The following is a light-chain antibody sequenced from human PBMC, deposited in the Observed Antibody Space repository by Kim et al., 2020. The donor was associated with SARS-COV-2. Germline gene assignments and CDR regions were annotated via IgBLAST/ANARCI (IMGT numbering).Light chain of an antibody. CDR2: YDN. J-gene: IGLJ3*02. Sequence: SYELTQPPSVSVAPGKTARITCDGNNIETRSVNWYQQRLGQAPVMVISYDNDRPSGIPERFSGSHSGKTAILTITKAAAEDEADYYCQVWDSNVDHFVVF. CDR1: NIETRS. CDR3: QVWDSNVDHFVV. V-gene: IGLV3-21*01.